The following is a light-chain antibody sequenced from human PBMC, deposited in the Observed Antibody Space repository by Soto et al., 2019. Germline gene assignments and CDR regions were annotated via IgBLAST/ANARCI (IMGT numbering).Light chain of an antibody. CDR1: QSVSSSY. V-gene: IGKV3-20*01. J-gene: IGKJ1*01. Sequence: EIVLTQSPGTLSFSAGERATLSCRASQSVSSSYLAWYQQKPGQAPRLLIYGASSRATGIPDRFSGSGSGTDFTLTISRLEPEDFAVYYCQQYGSSGTFGQGTKGGYQ. CDR3: QQYGSSGT. CDR2: GAS.